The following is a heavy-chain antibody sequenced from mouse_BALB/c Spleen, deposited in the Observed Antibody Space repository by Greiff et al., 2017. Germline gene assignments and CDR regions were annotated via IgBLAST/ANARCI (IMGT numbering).Heavy chain of an antibody. CDR1: GYTFTSYW. V-gene: IGHV1S81*02. Sequence: QVQLQQPGAELVKPGASVKLSCKASGYTFTSYWMHWVKQRPGQGLEWIGEIKPSNGRTNYNEKFKSKATLTVDKSSSTTYMQLSSLTSEVSAVYYCARYDYDGFAYWGQGTLVTVSA. D-gene: IGHD2-4*01. J-gene: IGHJ3*01. CDR3: ARYDYDGFAY. CDR2: IKPSNGRT.